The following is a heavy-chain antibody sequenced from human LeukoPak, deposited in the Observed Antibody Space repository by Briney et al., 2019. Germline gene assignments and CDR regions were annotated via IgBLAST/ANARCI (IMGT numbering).Heavy chain of an antibody. D-gene: IGHD3-10*01. CDR2: INPNSGGT. J-gene: IGHJ5*02. Sequence: ASVTVSCKASGYTFTCYYMHWVRQAPGQGLEWMGWINPNSGGTNYAQKFQGRVTMTRDTSISTAYMELSRLRSDDTAVYYCARDFEFDGSGGFDPWGQGTLVTVSS. CDR1: GYTFTCYY. V-gene: IGHV1-2*02. CDR3: ARDFEFDGSGGFDP.